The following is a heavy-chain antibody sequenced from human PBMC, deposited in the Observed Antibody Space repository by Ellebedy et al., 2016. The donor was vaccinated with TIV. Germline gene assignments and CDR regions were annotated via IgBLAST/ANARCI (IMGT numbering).Heavy chain of an antibody. V-gene: IGHV1-69*04. Sequence: SVKVSXXASGGTFSSYAISWVRQAPGQGLEWMGRIIPILGIANYAQKFQGRVTITADKSTSTAYMELRSLRSDDTAVYYCAGHDSSTSPYYYYYMDVWGKGTTVTVSS. D-gene: IGHD6-13*01. CDR1: GGTFSSYA. J-gene: IGHJ6*03. CDR2: IIPILGIA. CDR3: AGHDSSTSPYYYYYMDV.